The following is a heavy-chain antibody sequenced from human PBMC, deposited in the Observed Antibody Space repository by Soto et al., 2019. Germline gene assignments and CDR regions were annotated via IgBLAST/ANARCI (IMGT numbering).Heavy chain of an antibody. Sequence: EVQLLESGGGLVQPGGSLRLSCAASGFTFSSHAMSWVRQAPGKGLEWVSAISGGGGSAYYADSVKGRFTISRDNSTNTLYLQMNSLRAEDSAVYYCAKGLEWLYLMDVWGQGTTVTVSS. CDR1: GFTFSSHA. D-gene: IGHD3-3*01. CDR3: AKGLEWLYLMDV. CDR2: ISGGGGSA. V-gene: IGHV3-23*01. J-gene: IGHJ6*02.